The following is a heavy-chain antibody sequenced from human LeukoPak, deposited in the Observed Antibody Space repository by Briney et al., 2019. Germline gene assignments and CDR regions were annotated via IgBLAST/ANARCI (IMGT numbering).Heavy chain of an antibody. Sequence: GESLRFSCKGSGYSFTSYWISWVRQLPGKGLEWMGRIDPSDSYTNYSPSFQGHVTISADKSISTAYLQWSSLKASDTAMYYCARFQYCSGGSCYNYFDYWGQGTLVTVSS. J-gene: IGHJ4*02. CDR3: ARFQYCSGGSCYNYFDY. CDR2: IDPSDSYT. V-gene: IGHV5-10-1*01. D-gene: IGHD2-15*01. CDR1: GYSFTSYW.